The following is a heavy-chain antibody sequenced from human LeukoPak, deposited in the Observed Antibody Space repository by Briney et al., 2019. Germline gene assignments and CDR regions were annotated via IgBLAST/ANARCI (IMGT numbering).Heavy chain of an antibody. CDR3: AAVRNGVKFAVDY. Sequence: SETLSLTCTVSGGSISSYDWSWIRQPAGKGLEWIGRIYTSGSTNYNPSLKSRVTMSVDTSKNQFSLKLSSVTAADTAVYYCAAVRNGVKFAVDYWGQGTLVTVSS. CDR1: GGSISSYD. J-gene: IGHJ4*02. D-gene: IGHD2-8*01. CDR2: IYTSGST. V-gene: IGHV4-4*07.